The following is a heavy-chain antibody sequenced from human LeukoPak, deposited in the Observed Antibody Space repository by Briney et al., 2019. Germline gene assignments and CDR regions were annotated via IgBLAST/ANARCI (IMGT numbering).Heavy chain of an antibody. J-gene: IGHJ4*02. CDR2: IYYSGST. V-gene: IGHV4-39*02. CDR3: ARDDTGYSSGWSKDFDY. CDR1: GGSISSSSYY. D-gene: IGHD6-19*01. Sequence: SETLSLTCTVSGGSISSSSYYWGWIRQPPGKGLEWIGSIYYSGSTYYNPSLKSRVTISIDTSKNHFSLKLSSVTAADTAVYYCARDDTGYSSGWSKDFDYWGQGTLVTVSS.